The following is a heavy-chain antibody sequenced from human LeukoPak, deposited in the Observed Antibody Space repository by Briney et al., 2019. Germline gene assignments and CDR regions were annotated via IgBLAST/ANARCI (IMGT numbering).Heavy chain of an antibody. CDR1: GGSISSYY. CDR2: IYYSWST. CDR3: ARSQDVLLWFGESVNWFDP. Sequence: SETLSLTCTVSGGSISSYYWSWIRQPPGKGLEWIGYIYYSWSTNYNPSLKSRVTISVDTSKHQFSLKLSSVTAADTAVYYCARSQDVLLWFGESVNWFDPWGQGTLVTVSS. V-gene: IGHV4-59*01. J-gene: IGHJ5*02. D-gene: IGHD3-10*01.